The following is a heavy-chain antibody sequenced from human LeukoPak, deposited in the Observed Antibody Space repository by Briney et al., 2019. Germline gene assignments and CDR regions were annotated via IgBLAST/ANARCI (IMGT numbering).Heavy chain of an antibody. J-gene: IGHJ6*03. CDR1: GFAFGVHA. Sequence: GGSLRLSCVGSGFAFGVHAMSWVRQAPGKGPEWVATIGSGADLFYAESVKGRFTISRDNTKNALYLQMNSLRAEDTAVYYCARVPSGYTLGYGYYYYYMDVWGKGTTVTVSS. CDR2: IGSGADL. D-gene: IGHD5-18*01. CDR3: ARVPSGYTLGYGYYYYYMDV. V-gene: IGHV3-69-1*01.